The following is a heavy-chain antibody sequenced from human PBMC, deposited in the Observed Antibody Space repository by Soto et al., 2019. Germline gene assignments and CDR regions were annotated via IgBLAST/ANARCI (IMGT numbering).Heavy chain of an antibody. Sequence: QVQLQESGPGLVEPSETLSLTCTVSGGSFKSGSYSWSCIRQPPGKGLEWIGYVYHTGRTSYNPSLKSRVSISMDTSKNQFSLNLDSVTAADTAVYFCARDFAYFDSWGQGTLVTVSS. CDR3: ARDFAYFDS. CDR1: GGSFKSGSYS. J-gene: IGHJ4*02. CDR2: VYHTGRT. D-gene: IGHD3-3*01. V-gene: IGHV4-61*01.